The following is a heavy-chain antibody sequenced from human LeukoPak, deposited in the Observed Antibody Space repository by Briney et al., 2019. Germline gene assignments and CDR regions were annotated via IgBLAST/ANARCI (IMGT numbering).Heavy chain of an antibody. J-gene: IGHJ6*02. Sequence: PSETLSLTCTVSGGSISSYYWSWIRPPAGKGLEWIGRIYTSGSTNYNPSLKSRATMSVDTSKNQFSLKLSSVTAADTAVYYCARDGTKDYDFWSGYYNYYYYGMDVWGQGTTVTVSS. CDR1: GGSISSYY. CDR2: IYTSGST. CDR3: ARDGTKDYDFWSGYYNYYYYGMDV. V-gene: IGHV4-4*07. D-gene: IGHD3-3*01.